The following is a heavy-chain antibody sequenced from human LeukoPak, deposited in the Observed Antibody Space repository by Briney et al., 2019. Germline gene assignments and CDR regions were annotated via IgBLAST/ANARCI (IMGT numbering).Heavy chain of an antibody. J-gene: IGHJ5*02. CDR1: GGSMSNYY. CDR3: ARNKGAGGDWFDP. V-gene: IGHV4-59*12. Sequence: PWEPLSLTCIISGGSMSNYYWSWIGQFPGKGREWIGYIFQNGMTNYNPSLKSRVTILVDPSKKQFSLQLTAVTAADTGGYFCARNKGAGGDWFDPWGQETVVTVPS. D-gene: IGHD2-15*01. CDR2: IFQNGMT.